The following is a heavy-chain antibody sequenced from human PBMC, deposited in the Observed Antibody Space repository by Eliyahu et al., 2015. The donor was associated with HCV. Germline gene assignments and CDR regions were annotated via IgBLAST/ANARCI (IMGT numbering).Heavy chain of an antibody. J-gene: IGHJ4*02. CDR2: ISWGSGSI. CDR3: AKDIGSGSSWYYFDY. CDR1: GFTFDDYA. V-gene: IGHV3-9*01. D-gene: IGHD6-13*01. Sequence: EVQLVESGGGLVQPGRSLRLSCAASGFTFDDYAMHWVRQAPGKGLEWVSGISWGSGSIGYADSVKGRFTISRDNAKKSLYLQMNSLRPEDTALYYCAKDIGSGSSWYYFDYWGQGTLVTVSS.